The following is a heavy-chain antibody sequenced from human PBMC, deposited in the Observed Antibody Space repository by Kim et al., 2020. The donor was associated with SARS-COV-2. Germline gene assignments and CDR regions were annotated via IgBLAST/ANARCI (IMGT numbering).Heavy chain of an antibody. Sequence: SVKGRFTISRDNSKTPLYLQMNRLRAEDTAVYYCAKAVSVGIAAAAAFDYWGQGTLVTVSS. V-gene: IGHV3-23*01. CDR3: AKAVSVGIAAAAAFDY. J-gene: IGHJ4*02. D-gene: IGHD6-13*01.